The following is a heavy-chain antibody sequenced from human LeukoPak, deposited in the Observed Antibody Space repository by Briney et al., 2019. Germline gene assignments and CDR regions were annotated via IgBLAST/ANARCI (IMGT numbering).Heavy chain of an antibody. CDR1: GFTFSTYA. J-gene: IGHJ4*02. D-gene: IGHD2-21*01. V-gene: IGHV3-30*01. Sequence: GGSPRLSCEASGFTFSTYAMHWVRRAPGKGLEWVSEISYDGSNEYYADSVKGRFTISRGKSKNTLYLQMNSLTAEDSAVYYCARARVRGVSFFAYWGQGTLVTVSS. CDR3: ARARVRGVSFFAY. CDR2: ISYDGSNE.